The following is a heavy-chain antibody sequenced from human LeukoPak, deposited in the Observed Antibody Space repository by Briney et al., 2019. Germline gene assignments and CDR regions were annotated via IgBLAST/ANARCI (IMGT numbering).Heavy chain of an antibody. Sequence: PGGSLRLSCAASGFTFSSYEMNWVRQAPGKGLEWVSYISSSGSTIYYADSVKGRFTISRDNAKNSLYLQMSGLRAEDTAVYYCARDGYGDSWGDYWGQGTLVTVSS. V-gene: IGHV3-48*03. CDR3: ARDGYGDSWGDY. D-gene: IGHD4-17*01. CDR2: ISSSGSTI. CDR1: GFTFSSYE. J-gene: IGHJ4*02.